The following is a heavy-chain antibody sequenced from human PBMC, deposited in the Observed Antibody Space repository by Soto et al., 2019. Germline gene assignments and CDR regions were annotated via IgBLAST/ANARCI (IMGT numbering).Heavy chain of an antibody. CDR1: GFIFENFG. V-gene: IGHV3-23*01. CDR2: ISGSGFKK. D-gene: IGHD1-26*01. CDR3: AKNQGVELVPLATVDWFDP. J-gene: IGHJ5*02. Sequence: GGSLRLSCAASGFIFENFGMSWARQAPGKGLEWISSISGSGFKKYYADSVKGRFTISRDNSKSTVYLELNNLSAEDTAVYHCAKNQGVELVPLATVDWFDPWGQGSVVTVSS.